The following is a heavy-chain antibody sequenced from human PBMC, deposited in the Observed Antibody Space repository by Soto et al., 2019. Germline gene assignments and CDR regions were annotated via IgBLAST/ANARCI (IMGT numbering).Heavy chain of an antibody. CDR2: IIPIFGTA. CDR3: ATRYYDGSGYYLWSYYYGMDV. D-gene: IGHD3-22*01. V-gene: IGHV1-69*06. Sequence: QVQLVQSGAEVKKPGSSVKVSCKASGGTFSSYAISWVRQAPGQGLEWMGGIIPIFGTANYAQKFQGRVTITAEKSTSPAYMELSSLRSEDTAVYYCATRYYDGSGYYLWSYYYGMDVWGQGTTVTVSS. CDR1: GGTFSSYA. J-gene: IGHJ6*02.